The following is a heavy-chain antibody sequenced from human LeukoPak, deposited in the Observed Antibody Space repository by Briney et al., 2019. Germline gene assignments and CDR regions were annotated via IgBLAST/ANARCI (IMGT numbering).Heavy chain of an antibody. D-gene: IGHD5-24*01. CDR3: AKGGVEMATISDFDY. CDR1: GFTFDDYA. V-gene: IGHV3-9*01. Sequence: GRSLRLSCAASGFTFDDYAMHWVRQAPGKGLEWVSRISWNSGSIGYADSVKGRFTISRDNAKNSLYLQMNSLRAEDTALYYCAKGGVEMATISDFDYWGQGTLVTVSS. J-gene: IGHJ4*02. CDR2: ISWNSGSI.